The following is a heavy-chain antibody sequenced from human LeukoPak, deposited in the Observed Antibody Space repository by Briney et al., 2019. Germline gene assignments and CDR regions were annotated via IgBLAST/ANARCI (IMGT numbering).Heavy chain of an antibody. Sequence: PGGSLRLSCAASGFTFSSYAMSWVRQAPGKGLEWVANIKQDGSEKYYVDSVKGRFTISRDNAKNSLYLQMNSLRAEDTAVYYCVRGGAYYYYGMDVWGQGTTVTVSS. V-gene: IGHV3-7*01. CDR1: GFTFSSYA. CDR3: VRGGAYYYYGMDV. CDR2: IKQDGSEK. J-gene: IGHJ6*02. D-gene: IGHD1-26*01.